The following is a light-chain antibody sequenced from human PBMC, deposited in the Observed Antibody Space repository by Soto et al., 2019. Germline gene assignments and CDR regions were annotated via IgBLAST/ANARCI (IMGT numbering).Light chain of an antibody. CDR3: SSYGGTDHFEV. CDR1: RSDVGGYNY. V-gene: IGLV2-8*01. J-gene: IGLJ1*01. CDR2: DVS. Sequence: QSALTQPPSASGSLGQSVTISCTGSRSDVGGYNYVSWYQQKPGKAPKLLIFDVSEPPAGVPDRFSGSKSGNTSSLTVSGLLAEDEADYDCSSYGGTDHFEVSGTGTKRTVL.